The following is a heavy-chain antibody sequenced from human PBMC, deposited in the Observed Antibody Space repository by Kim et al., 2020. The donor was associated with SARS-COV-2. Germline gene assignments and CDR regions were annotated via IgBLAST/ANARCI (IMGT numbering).Heavy chain of an antibody. D-gene: IGHD2-2*01. CDR2: T. CDR3: ARGPSRSTSYH. V-gene: IGHV4-34*01. J-gene: IGHJ5*02. Sequence: TNYNPSLKSRVTISVDTSKNQVSLKLSSVTAADTAVYYCARGPSRSTSYHWGQGTLVTVSS.